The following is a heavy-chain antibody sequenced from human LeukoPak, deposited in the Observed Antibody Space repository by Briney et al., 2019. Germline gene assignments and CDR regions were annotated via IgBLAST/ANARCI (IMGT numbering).Heavy chain of an antibody. V-gene: IGHV1-24*01. CDR2: FDPEGGET. D-gene: IGHD3-22*01. J-gene: IGHJ4*02. CDR1: AYTLTELY. Sequence: ASVKLYRKVSAYTLTELYMHWVRKAQGKGLERKRGFDPEGGETIYAQKFQGRVTMTEDTSTDTAYMELSSLRSEDTAVYYCATLSMYYYDSSGHYRYFDYWGQGTLVTVSS. CDR3: ATLSMYYYDSSGHYRYFDY.